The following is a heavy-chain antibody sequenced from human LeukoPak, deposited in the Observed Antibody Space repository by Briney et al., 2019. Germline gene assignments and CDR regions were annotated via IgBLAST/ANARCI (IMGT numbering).Heavy chain of an antibody. V-gene: IGHV4-39*07. CDR1: GGSISSSSYY. CDR3: TRGPYSVSYYQLDY. D-gene: IGHD1-26*01. J-gene: IGHJ4*02. Sequence: SETLSLTCTVSGGSISSSSYYWGWIRQPPGKGLEWIGSIYYSGSTYYNPSLKSRVTISVDTSKNQFSLKLSSVTAADTAVYYCTRGPYSVSYYQLDYWGQGTLVTVSS. CDR2: IYYSGST.